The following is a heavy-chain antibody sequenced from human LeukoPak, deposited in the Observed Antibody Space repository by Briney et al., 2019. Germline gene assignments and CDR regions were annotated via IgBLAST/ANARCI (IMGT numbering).Heavy chain of an antibody. V-gene: IGHV3-53*01. CDR1: GFTVSSDS. CDR2: IYSGGST. CDR3: ARRAGAYSHPYDC. D-gene: IGHD4/OR15-4a*01. J-gene: IGHJ4*02. Sequence: PGGSLRLSCTVSGFTVSSDSISWVRQAPGQGLEWVSFIYSGGSTHYSDSVKGRFTISRDNSKNTLYLQMNSLRAEDTAVYYCARRAGAYSHPYDCWGQGTLVTVSS.